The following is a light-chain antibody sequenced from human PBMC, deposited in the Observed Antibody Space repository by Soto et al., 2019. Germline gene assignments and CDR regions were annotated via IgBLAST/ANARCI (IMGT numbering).Light chain of an antibody. V-gene: IGKV1-5*03. J-gene: IGKJ1*01. CDR1: QSINNL. CDR3: QPYCSYCGS. Sequence: DIQMPQSPSTPSASVGDRVTITCRASQSINNLLALYQQKPGKAPKVLIYKASSLRSGVPSRFSGSGSGTEFTLTINRLQPDDFAAYYGQPYCSYCGSFGQGTKVEI. CDR2: KAS.